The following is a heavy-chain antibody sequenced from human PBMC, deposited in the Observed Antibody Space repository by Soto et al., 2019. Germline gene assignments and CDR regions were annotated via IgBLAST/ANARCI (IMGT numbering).Heavy chain of an antibody. D-gene: IGHD1-26*01. V-gene: IGHV1-69*13. J-gene: IGHJ6*02. CDR1: GVTFSSYA. CDR2: IIPIFGTA. Sequence: VASVKVSCKASGVTFSSYAISWVRQAPGQGLEWMGGIIPIFGTANYAQKFQGRVTITADESTSTAYMELSSLRSEDTAVYYCASSIRAYRRWELHYYGMDVWGQGTTVTVSS. CDR3: ASSIRAYRRWELHYYGMDV.